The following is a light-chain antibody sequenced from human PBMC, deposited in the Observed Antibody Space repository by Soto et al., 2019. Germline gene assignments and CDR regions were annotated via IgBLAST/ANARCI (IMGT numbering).Light chain of an antibody. CDR1: QSVSSSS. CDR3: HQYGTSPRT. V-gene: IGKV3-20*01. Sequence: EIVLTQSPGTLSLSPGERSTLSFMSSQSVSSSSLAWYQQKPGQAPRLLIFGTSSRAAGTPDRFSGSGSGTDFTLTISRLEPDDLAVYYCHQYGTSPRTFGQGTKVDIK. J-gene: IGKJ1*01. CDR2: GTS.